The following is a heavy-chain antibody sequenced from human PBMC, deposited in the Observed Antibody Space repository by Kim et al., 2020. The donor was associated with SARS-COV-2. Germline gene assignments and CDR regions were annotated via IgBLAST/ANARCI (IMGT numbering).Heavy chain of an antibody. Sequence: SETLSLTCSVSGGSISGNNYYWAWIRQPPGKGLEWIGTISYSGSTYYKSSLKSRVTISVDTSKNNFSLKVTSVTTADTAMYYCARHPLNRNADNWGQGTLVTVSS. J-gene: IGHJ4*02. CDR3: ARHPLNRNADN. CDR2: ISYSGST. CDR1: GGSISGNNYY. V-gene: IGHV4-39*01.